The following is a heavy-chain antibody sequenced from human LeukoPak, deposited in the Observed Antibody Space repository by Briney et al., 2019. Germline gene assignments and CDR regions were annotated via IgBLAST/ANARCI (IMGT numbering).Heavy chain of an antibody. CDR1: GYSFTSYW. CDR2: IYPGDYDT. Sequence: KHGESLKISCKGSGYSFTSYWIGWVRQLPGKGLEWMGIIYPGDYDTRYSPSFQGQVTISADKSISTAYLQWSSLKASDTAMYYCARARDYYDSSGYYFVYFQHWGQGTLVTVSS. D-gene: IGHD3-22*01. V-gene: IGHV5-51*01. CDR3: ARARDYYDSSGYYFVYFQH. J-gene: IGHJ1*01.